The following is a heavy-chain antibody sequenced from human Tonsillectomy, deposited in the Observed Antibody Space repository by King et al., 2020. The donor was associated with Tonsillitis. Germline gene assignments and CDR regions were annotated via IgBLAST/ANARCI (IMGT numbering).Heavy chain of an antibody. Sequence: VQLQESGPGLVKPSQTLSLTCAVSGGSVSSGYYSWSWLRQPPGNGLEWIGYIYYSGSTYYKPSLKSRVTISVDTYKNQFSLKLSSVTAADTAVYYCARDRYYDSSGYETQDAFDIWGQGTMVTVSS. J-gene: IGHJ3*02. CDR1: GGSVSSGYYS. CDR2: IYYSGST. D-gene: IGHD3-22*01. V-gene: IGHV4-30-4*07. CDR3: ARDRYYDSSGYETQDAFDI.